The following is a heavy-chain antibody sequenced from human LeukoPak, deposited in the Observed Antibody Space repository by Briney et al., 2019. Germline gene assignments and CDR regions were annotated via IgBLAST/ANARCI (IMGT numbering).Heavy chain of an antibody. D-gene: IGHD6-19*01. CDR2: INPNCGAT. J-gene: IGHJ4*02. CDR1: GYTFTAYY. Sequence: ASVKVSCKASGYTFTAYYMHWVRQAPGQGLEWLGWINPNCGATSYAQKFQGRVTMTRDTSINTAYMDLSRLRSDDTAVYYCARSAGWHTEPDYWAQGTLVTVSS. CDR3: ARSAGWHTEPDY. V-gene: IGHV1-2*02.